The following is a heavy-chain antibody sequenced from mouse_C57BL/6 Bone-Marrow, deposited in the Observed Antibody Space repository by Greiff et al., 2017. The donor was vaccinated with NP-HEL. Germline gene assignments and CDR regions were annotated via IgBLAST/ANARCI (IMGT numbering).Heavy chain of an antibody. CDR1: GYTFTSYD. CDR2: IYPRDVST. D-gene: IGHD1-1*01. Sequence: QVQLQQSGPELVKHGASVKLSCKASGYTFTSYDINTVKQRPVQGLEWSGWIYPRDVSTKYNQKFKGKATLSLDTSSPTAYMELHSLTSEDSAVYFWARDYYGKPCDYWGQGTTLTVSS. J-gene: IGHJ2*01. CDR3: ARDYYGKPCDY. V-gene: IGHV1-85*01.